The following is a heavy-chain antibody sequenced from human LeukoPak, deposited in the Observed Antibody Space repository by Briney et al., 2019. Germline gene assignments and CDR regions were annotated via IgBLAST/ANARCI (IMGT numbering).Heavy chain of an antibody. D-gene: IGHD1-14*01. J-gene: IGHJ4*02. CDR3: VRENHGSFDY. CDR1: GFSFSTYY. V-gene: IGHV3-21*01. Sequence: GGSLRLSCAASGFSFSTYYVNWVRQAPGKGLEWVSCISSSSTYIYYADSVRGRFAISRDNAKNSLYLQMNSLRADDTAVYYCVRENHGSFDYWGQGSLVTVSS. CDR2: ISSSSTYI.